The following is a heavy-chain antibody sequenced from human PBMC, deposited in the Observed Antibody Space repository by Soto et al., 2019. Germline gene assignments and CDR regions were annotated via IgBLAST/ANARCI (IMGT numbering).Heavy chain of an antibody. D-gene: IGHD4-17*01. CDR1: GGSFSGFY. CDR2: IYYSGST. V-gene: IGHV4-59*01. Sequence: SETLSLTCAASGGSFSGFYWSWIRQPPGKGLEWIGYIYYSGSTNYNPSLKSRVTISVDTSKNQFSLKLSSVTAADTAVYYCAREVSTVTTGYYYYGMDVWGQGTTVTVSS. CDR3: AREVSTVTTGYYYYGMDV. J-gene: IGHJ6*02.